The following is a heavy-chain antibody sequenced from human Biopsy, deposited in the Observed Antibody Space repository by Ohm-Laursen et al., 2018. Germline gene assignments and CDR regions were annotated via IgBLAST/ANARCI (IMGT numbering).Heavy chain of an antibody. CDR1: GFTFDDYA. D-gene: IGHD6-19*01. CDR3: VKSAYSSGFWEASDY. Sequence: SLRLSCAASGFTFDDYAMHWVRQAPGKGLEWVSGISWSSGTIGYADSVKGRFTVSRDNAKNSLFLQMNSLRVEDTALYYCVKSAYSSGFWEASDYWGQGALVTVSS. V-gene: IGHV3-9*01. CDR2: ISWSSGTI. J-gene: IGHJ4*02.